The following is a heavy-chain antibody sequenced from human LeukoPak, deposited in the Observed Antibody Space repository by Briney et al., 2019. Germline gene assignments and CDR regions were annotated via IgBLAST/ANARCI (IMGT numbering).Heavy chain of an antibody. Sequence: GGSLRLSCAASGFTFSSYAMSWVRQAPGKGLEWASAISGSGGSTYYADSVKGRFTISRDNAKNSLHLQMNSLRAEDTAVYYCARHTVLFDYWGQGTLVTVSS. D-gene: IGHD4-17*01. V-gene: IGHV3-23*01. CDR2: ISGSGGST. CDR3: ARHTVLFDY. J-gene: IGHJ4*02. CDR1: GFTFSSYA.